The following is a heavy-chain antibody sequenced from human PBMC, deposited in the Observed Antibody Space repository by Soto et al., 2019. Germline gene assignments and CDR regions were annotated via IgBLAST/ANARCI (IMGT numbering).Heavy chain of an antibody. CDR1: RFTFSHYA. D-gene: IGHD2-21*01. J-gene: IGHJ1*01. CDR2: ISRSGGGT. V-gene: IGHV3-23*01. CDR3: VIVNWGYCGGDNCPVGSEYSQY. Sequence: EVQLSESGGRLVQPGGSLRLSCAASRFTFSHYAMTWVRQAPGKGLQWVSGISRSGGGTYYADSVKGRFTISRDNSKEFLFLQMNRLRAEDSDLYCWVIVNWGYCGGDNCPVGSEYSQYRGQGTLVPVPS.